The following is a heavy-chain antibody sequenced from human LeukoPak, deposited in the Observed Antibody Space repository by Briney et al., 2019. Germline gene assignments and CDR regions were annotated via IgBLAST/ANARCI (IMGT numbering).Heavy chain of an antibody. J-gene: IGHJ4*02. V-gene: IGHV4-39*01. Sequence: PSETLSLTCTVSGGSISSSSYYWGWIRQPPGKGLEWIGSIYYSGSTYYNPSLKSRVTISVDTPKNQFSLKLSSVTAADTAVYYCARRITGDLRYFDYWGQGTLVTVSS. CDR3: ARRITGDLRYFDY. CDR1: GGSISSSSYY. D-gene: IGHD7-27*01. CDR2: IYYSGST.